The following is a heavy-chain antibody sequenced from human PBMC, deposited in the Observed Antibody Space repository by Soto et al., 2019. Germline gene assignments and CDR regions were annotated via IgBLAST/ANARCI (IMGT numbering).Heavy chain of an antibody. CDR2: ISGSAGLT. J-gene: IGHJ4*02. CDR1: GFTFCSHA. D-gene: IGHD2-15*01. V-gene: IGHV3-23*01. CDR3: AKDWISGSSPY. Sequence: GGSLRLSCTASGFTFCSHAMSWVRQAPGKHLEWVSSISGSAGLTFYADSVKGRFTISRDNSKNTLYLQMNSLRAEDTARYYCAKDWISGSSPYWGQGTLVTVSS.